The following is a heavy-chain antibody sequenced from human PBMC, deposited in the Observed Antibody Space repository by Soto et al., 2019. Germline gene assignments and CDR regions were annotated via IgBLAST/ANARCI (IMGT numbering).Heavy chain of an antibody. D-gene: IGHD2-21*02. CDR3: ARQRTTVVTQAYFDH. CDR2: IYYSGRT. J-gene: IGHJ4*02. Sequence: SETLSLTCIVSGESISSSSYYWGWIRQPPGKGLEWVGSIYYSGRTYYNPSFKSRVTISIDTSKNQFSLKLSSVTATDTAVYYCARQRTTVVTQAYFDHWGQGALVTVSS. V-gene: IGHV4-39*01. CDR1: GESISSSSYY.